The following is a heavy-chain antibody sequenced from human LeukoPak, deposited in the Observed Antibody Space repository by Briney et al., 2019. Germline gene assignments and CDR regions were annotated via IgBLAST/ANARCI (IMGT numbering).Heavy chain of an antibody. Sequence: ASVKVSCKASGYTFTSYYMHWVRQAPGQGLEWMGIINPSGGSTSYAQKFQGRATMTRDMSTSTVYMELSSLRSEDTAVYYCARVAGQGYNWFDPWGQGTLVTVSS. J-gene: IGHJ5*02. CDR3: ARVAGQGYNWFDP. D-gene: IGHD6-13*01. V-gene: IGHV1-46*01. CDR1: GYTFTSYY. CDR2: INPSGGST.